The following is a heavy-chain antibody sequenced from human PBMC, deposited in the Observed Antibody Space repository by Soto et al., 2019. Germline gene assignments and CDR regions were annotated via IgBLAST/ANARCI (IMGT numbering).Heavy chain of an antibody. CDR3: VRHGTKNPRDWFPL. Sequence: SQTLSLTCTVSGACISGFYWSWIRKSAAKGLEWIGPIYATGTTDYNPSLKSRVMMSVDTSKKQFSLKLRSVTAAETPVYYCVRHGTKNPRDWFPLWRQG. CDR1: GACISGFY. J-gene: IGHJ5*02. D-gene: IGHD6-25*01. V-gene: IGHV4-4*07. CDR2: IYATGTT.